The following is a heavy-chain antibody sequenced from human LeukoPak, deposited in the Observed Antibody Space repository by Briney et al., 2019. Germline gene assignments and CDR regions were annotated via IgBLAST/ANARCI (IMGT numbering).Heavy chain of an antibody. CDR2: INHSGNT. J-gene: IGHJ4*02. CDR1: GGSFSAYY. CDR3: ARVGSSWYNDY. D-gene: IGHD6-13*01. V-gene: IGHV4-34*01. Sequence: SETLSLTCAVYGGSFSAYYWSWIRQPPGKGLEWIGEINHSGNTNYNPSLKSRVTISVDTSKNQFSLKLSSVTAADTAVYYCARVGSSWYNDYWGQGTLVTVSS.